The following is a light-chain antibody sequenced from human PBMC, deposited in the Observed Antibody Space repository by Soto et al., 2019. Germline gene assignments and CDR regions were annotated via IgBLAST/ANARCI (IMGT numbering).Light chain of an antibody. CDR2: DVA. J-gene: IGLJ3*02. CDR3: SSHADSYNWV. Sequence: QSVLTQPRSVSGSPGQSVTISCTGTSSDVGGYNYVSWYQQHPGKTPKLMIYDVAKRPSGVPDRFSGSKSGNTASLTVSGLQAEDEADYYCSSHADSYNWVFGGGTKLTVL. V-gene: IGLV2-11*01. CDR1: SSDVGGYNY.